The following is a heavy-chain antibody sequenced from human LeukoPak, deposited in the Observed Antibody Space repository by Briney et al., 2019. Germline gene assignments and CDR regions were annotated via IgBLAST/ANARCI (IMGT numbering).Heavy chain of an antibody. CDR3: AKDSDYYHSSGYYYAYFQH. D-gene: IGHD3-22*01. CDR1: GLTFSTYS. Sequence: PGGSLRLSCAVSGLTFSTYSMNWVRQAPGKGLEWVSYISSSSSTIYYADSVKGRFTISRDNAKNSLYLQMNSLRDEDTAVYYCAKDSDYYHSSGYYYAYFQHWGQGTLDTVSS. CDR2: ISSSSSTI. J-gene: IGHJ1*01. V-gene: IGHV3-48*02.